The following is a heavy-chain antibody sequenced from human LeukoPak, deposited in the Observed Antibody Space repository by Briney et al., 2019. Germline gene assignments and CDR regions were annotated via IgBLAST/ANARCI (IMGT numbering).Heavy chain of an antibody. D-gene: IGHD3-10*01. CDR3: ASEIDYYGSGSYPVGFDY. CDR2: ISSSSSYV. CDR1: GFTFSDYY. Sequence: GGSLRLSCAASGFTFSDYYMSWIRQAPGKGLEWVSSISSSSSYVYYADSVKGRFTISRDNAKNSLYLQVNSLRAEDTAVYYCASEIDYYGSGSYPVGFDYWGQRTLVTVSS. J-gene: IGHJ4*02. V-gene: IGHV3-11*06.